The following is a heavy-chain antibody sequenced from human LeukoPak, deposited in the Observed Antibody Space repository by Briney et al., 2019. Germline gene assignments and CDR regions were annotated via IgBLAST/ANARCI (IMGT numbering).Heavy chain of an antibody. J-gene: IGHJ4*02. D-gene: IGHD5-12*01. CDR2: INYNGDST. V-gene: IGHV3-64D*06. CDR3: VKDRGGFIRDFDH. CDR1: GFIVSSYA. Sequence: QPGGSLRLSYSASGFIVSSYAIHWVRQAPGRGLEYVSAINYNGDSTSYTDSVKDRFSIPRDNSKNTVYLQMSSLRADDTAVYYCVKDRGGFIRDFDHWGQGTLVTVSS.